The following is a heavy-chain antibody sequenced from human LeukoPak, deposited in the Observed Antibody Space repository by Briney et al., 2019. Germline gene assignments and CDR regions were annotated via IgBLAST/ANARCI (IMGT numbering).Heavy chain of an antibody. J-gene: IGHJ4*02. Sequence: SETLSLTCAVYGGSFSGYYWSWIRQPPGKGLEWIGEINHSGSTNYNPSHKSRVTISVDTSKNQFSLKLSSVTAADTAVYYCARGPPATYYYDSSGSGVDYWGQGTLVTVSS. D-gene: IGHD3-22*01. CDR3: ARGPPATYYYDSSGSGVDY. V-gene: IGHV4-34*01. CDR2: INHSGST. CDR1: GGSFSGYY.